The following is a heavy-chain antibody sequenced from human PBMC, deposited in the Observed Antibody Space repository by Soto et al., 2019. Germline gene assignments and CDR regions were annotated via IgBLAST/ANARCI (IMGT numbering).Heavy chain of an antibody. CDR2: MDQDGSET. CDR1: GFTFSTYW. Sequence: EVQLVESGGGLVQPGGSLRLSCAASGFTFSTYWMTWVRQPPGKGLEWVANMDQDGSETYYVDSVRGRFTVSRDNAKNSLYLQMNSQRVEDTAVYYCVCGGNFFIYCGQGTLGTVSP. D-gene: IGHD3-16*01. J-gene: IGHJ4*02. V-gene: IGHV3-7*01. CDR3: VCGGNFFIY.